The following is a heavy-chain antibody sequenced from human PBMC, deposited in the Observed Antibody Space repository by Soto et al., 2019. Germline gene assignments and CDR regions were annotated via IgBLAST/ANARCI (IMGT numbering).Heavy chain of an antibody. CDR1: GYNFNIYV. CDR2: ISAYDGKT. V-gene: IGHV1-18*01. Sequence: GASVKVSCKASGYNFNIYVINWVRQAPGQGLELMGWISAYDGKTTYAEKFQGRVTMTTDASTSTAYMELRSLRSDDTAVYYCARDPHEYWTSYWFDPWGQGTLVNVSS. CDR3: ARDPHEYWTSYWFDP. D-gene: IGHD3-3*01. J-gene: IGHJ5*02.